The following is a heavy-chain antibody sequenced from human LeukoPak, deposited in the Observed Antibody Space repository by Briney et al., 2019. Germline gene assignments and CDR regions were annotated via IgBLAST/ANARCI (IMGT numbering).Heavy chain of an antibody. CDR1: GFTFSSYA. D-gene: IGHD3-22*01. J-gene: IGHJ4*02. Sequence: PGGSLRLSCAASGFTFSSYAMHWVRQAPGKGLEWVAVISYDGSNKYYADSVKGRFTISRDNSKNTLYLQMNSLRAGDTAVYYCARDDPPNYYDSSGYIDYWGQGTLVTVSS. V-gene: IGHV3-30*04. CDR2: ISYDGSNK. CDR3: ARDDPPNYYDSSGYIDY.